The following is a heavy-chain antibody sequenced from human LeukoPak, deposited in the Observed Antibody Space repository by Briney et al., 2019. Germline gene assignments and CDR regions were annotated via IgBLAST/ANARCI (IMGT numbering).Heavy chain of an antibody. CDR3: ARPIAVAGAGEFDY. J-gene: IGHJ4*02. Sequence: GESLKISCQGSGYSFTRNWIGWVRQMPGKGLEWMGIIYPGDSDTRYSPSFQGQVTISADKSISTAYLQWSSLKASDTAMYYCARPIAVAGAGEFDYWGQGTLVTVSS. D-gene: IGHD6-19*01. V-gene: IGHV5-51*01. CDR1: GYSFTRNW. CDR2: IYPGDSDT.